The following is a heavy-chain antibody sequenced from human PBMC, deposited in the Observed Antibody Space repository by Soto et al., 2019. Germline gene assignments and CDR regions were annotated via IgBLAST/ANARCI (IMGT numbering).Heavy chain of an antibody. V-gene: IGHV4-30-2*02. J-gene: IGHJ4*02. Sequence: SETLSLTCAVSGGSISSGGYSWSWIRQPPGKGLEWIGYIYHSGSTYYNPSLKSRVTISVDRSKNQFSLKLSSVTAADTAVYYCARWLRPYYFDYWGQGTLVTVSS. CDR1: GGSISSGGYS. D-gene: IGHD5-12*01. CDR3: ARWLRPYYFDY. CDR2: IYHSGST.